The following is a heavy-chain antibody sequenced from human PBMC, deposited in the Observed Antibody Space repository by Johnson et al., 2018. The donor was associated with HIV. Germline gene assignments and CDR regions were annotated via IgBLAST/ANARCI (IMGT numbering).Heavy chain of an antibody. D-gene: IGHD1-26*01. CDR1: GFSFSNYA. J-gene: IGHJ3*02. V-gene: IGHV3-30*02. CDR2: IRYDGSNK. CDR3: AKSTWELRHLDAFDI. Sequence: QVQLVESGGGVVQPGRSLRLSCAASGFSFSNYAMHWVRQAPGKGLEWVAFIRYDGSNKYYADSVKGRFTISRDNSKNTLYLQMNSLRAEDTAVYYCAKSTWELRHLDAFDIWGQGTMVTVSS.